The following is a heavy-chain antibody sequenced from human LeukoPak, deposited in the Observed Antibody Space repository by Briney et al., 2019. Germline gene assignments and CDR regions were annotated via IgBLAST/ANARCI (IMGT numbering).Heavy chain of an antibody. CDR1: GFTFSSYA. Sequence: GGSLRLSCAASGFTFSSYAMSWVRQAPGKGLEWVSAITTSGGSTYYADSVKGRFTISRDNSKNTLYLQMNSLRVEDAAVYYCAKSGDRTSMRFGELNWGQGTLATVSS. CDR3: AKSGDRTSMRFGELN. D-gene: IGHD3-10*01. J-gene: IGHJ4*02. V-gene: IGHV3-23*01. CDR2: ITTSGGST.